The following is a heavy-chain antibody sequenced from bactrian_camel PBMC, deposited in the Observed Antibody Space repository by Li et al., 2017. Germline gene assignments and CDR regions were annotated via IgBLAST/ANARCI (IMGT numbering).Heavy chain of an antibody. Sequence: HVQLVESGEGSVQAGGSLRLSCSVSGYPAMTNCVAWFRQCPGKERERVASIRPGATTTAYASSVRGRFSISLDTAKNTVFLQMNSLKPEDTAIYYCAAAKGLPDLRRGGYLSARSYNYWGRGTQVTVS. CDR1: GYPAMTNC. J-gene: IGHJ4*01. V-gene: IGHV3S1*01. CDR2: IRPGATTT. D-gene: IGHD3*01. CDR3: AAAKGLPDLRRGGYLSARSYNY.